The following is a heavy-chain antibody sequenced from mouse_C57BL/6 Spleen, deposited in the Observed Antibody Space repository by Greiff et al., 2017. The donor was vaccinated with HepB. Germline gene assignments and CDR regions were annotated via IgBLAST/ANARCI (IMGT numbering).Heavy chain of an antibody. Sequence: VQLQQSGPGLVKPSQSLSLTCSVTGYSITSGYYWNWIRQFPGNKLEWMGYISYDGSNNYNPSLKNRISITRDTSKNQFFLKLNSVTTEDTATYYCARDLTGSSSGAMDYWGQGTSVTVSS. D-gene: IGHD1-1*01. V-gene: IGHV3-6*01. J-gene: IGHJ4*01. CDR2: ISYDGSN. CDR1: GYSITSGYY. CDR3: ARDLTGSSSGAMDY.